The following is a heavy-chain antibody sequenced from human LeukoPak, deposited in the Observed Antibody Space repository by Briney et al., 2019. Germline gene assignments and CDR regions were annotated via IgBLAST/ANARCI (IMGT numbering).Heavy chain of an antibody. Sequence: ASVKVSCKASGYTFTGYYMHWVRQAPGQGLEWMGWISAYNGNTNYAQKLQGRVTMTTDTSTSTAYMELRSLRSDDTAVYYCARARQSDKWELLYYFDYWGQGTLVTVSS. V-gene: IGHV1-18*04. D-gene: IGHD1-26*01. CDR2: ISAYNGNT. CDR1: GYTFTGYY. CDR3: ARARQSDKWELLYYFDY. J-gene: IGHJ4*02.